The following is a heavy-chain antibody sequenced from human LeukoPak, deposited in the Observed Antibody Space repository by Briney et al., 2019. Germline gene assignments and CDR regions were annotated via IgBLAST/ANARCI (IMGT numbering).Heavy chain of an antibody. CDR2: ISSSGSTI. CDR3: AATNDYGDYRLDY. D-gene: IGHD4-17*01. V-gene: IGHV3-11*01. Sequence: GGSLRLSCAASGFTFSDYYMSWIRQAPGKGLEWVSYISSSGSTIYYADSVKGRFTISRDNAKNSLYLQMNSLRSEDTAVYYCAATNDYGDYRLDYWGQGTLVTVSS. J-gene: IGHJ4*02. CDR1: GFTFSDYY.